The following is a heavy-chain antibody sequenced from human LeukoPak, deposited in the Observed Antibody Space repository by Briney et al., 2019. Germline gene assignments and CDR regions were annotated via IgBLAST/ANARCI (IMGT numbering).Heavy chain of an antibody. CDR1: GFTFNNYN. Sequence: GSLRLSCAASGFTFNNYNMNWVRQPPGKGLEWLGEMNHSGGINYNPSLKSRVTISVDTSKNQFSLKLSSVTAADTAVYYCARGSRYSSSSWLPFGSWYRVAFDYWGQGTLVIVSS. CDR2: MNHSGGI. J-gene: IGHJ4*02. D-gene: IGHD6-6*01. CDR3: ARGSRYSSSSWLPFGSWYRVAFDY. V-gene: IGHV4-34*01.